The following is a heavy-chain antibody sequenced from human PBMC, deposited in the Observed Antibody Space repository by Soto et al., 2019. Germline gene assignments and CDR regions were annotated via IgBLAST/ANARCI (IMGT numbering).Heavy chain of an antibody. CDR3: ARAPKVSGSSQTRPDF. Sequence: SETLSLTCSIYSGSFSGYYWSWIRQPPGKGLEWIGEISQSGSTNYSPSLKSRVSISIDTSKKQFSLNLASVSAADTAVYYCARAPKVSGSSQTRPDFWGQGTLVTVSS. CDR2: ISQSGST. CDR1: SGSFSGYY. D-gene: IGHD6-6*01. J-gene: IGHJ4*02. V-gene: IGHV4-34*01.